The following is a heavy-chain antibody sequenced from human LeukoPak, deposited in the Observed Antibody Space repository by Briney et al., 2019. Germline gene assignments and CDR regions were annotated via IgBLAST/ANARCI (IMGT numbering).Heavy chain of an antibody. J-gene: IGHJ4*02. CDR2: IYHTGST. V-gene: IGHV4-38-2*02. D-gene: IGHD6-19*01. Sequence: SETLSLTCTVSGYSISSGYYWDWIRQPPGKGLEWIGSIYHTGSTNYNPSLKSRVTMSVDTSKNQFSLKLSSVTAADTAVYYCARVVAVAGSYFDYWGQGTLVTVSS. CDR1: GYSISSGYY. CDR3: ARVVAVAGSYFDY.